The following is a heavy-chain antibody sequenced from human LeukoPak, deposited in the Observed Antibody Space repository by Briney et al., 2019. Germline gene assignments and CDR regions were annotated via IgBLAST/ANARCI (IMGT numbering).Heavy chain of an antibody. CDR2: IYDSGST. Sequence: PSETLSLTCTVSGGFISGYYLSWIRQSPGEGLEWIGYIYDSGSTNYNPSLRSRVVMSVDTSKTQVSLKVRSVTAADTAVYYCARGWDTGYGYYGMDVWGQGTTVTVSS. D-gene: IGHD5-18*01. V-gene: IGHV4-59*01. J-gene: IGHJ6*02. CDR3: ARGWDTGYGYYGMDV. CDR1: GGFISGYY.